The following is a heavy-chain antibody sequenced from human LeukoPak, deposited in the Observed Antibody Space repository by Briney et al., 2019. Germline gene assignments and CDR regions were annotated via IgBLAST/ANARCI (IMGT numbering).Heavy chain of an antibody. V-gene: IGHV3-23*01. D-gene: IGHD6-19*01. J-gene: IGHJ1*01. CDR3: AKDSRGWYGEYFQH. CDR1: GVSLISYA. CDR2: ISGSGVIT. Sequence: GGSLRLSCAASGVSLISYAMSCVREAPQKGLEWVSDISGSGVITYYTHSVKSRFTISRDNSKNTLYLQMNSLRAEDTAVYYWAKDSRGWYGEYFQHWGQGTLVTVSS.